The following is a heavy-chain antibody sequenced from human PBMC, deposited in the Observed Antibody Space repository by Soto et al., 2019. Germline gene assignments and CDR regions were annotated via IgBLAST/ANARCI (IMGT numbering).Heavy chain of an antibody. CDR3: AAFNSGYESYYYYYYYMDV. CDR1: GYTFTSYD. V-gene: IGHV1-8*01. Sequence: ASVKVSCKASGYTFTSYDINWVRQATGQGLEWMGWMNPNSGNTGYAQKFQGRVTMTRNTSISTAYMELSSLRSEDTAVYYCAAFNSGYESYYYYYYYMDVWGKGTTVTVSS. D-gene: IGHD5-12*01. CDR2: MNPNSGNT. J-gene: IGHJ6*03.